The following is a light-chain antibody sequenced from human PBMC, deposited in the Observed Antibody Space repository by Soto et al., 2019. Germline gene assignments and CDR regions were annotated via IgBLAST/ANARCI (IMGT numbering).Light chain of an antibody. J-gene: IGLJ3*02. CDR1: SSNIGAGYD. CDR2: GNS. Sequence: QSVLTQPPSVSVAPGQRVTISCTGSSSNIGAGYDVHWYQQLPGTAPKLLIYGNSNRPSGVPDRFSGSKSGTSASLAITGRQAADEADYSCQSYDSSLSGWVFGGGTKLTVL. V-gene: IGLV1-40*01. CDR3: QSYDSSLSGWV.